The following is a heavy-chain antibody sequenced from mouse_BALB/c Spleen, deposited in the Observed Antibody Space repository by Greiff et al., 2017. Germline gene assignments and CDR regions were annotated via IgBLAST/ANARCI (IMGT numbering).Heavy chain of an antibody. J-gene: IGHJ4*01. CDR2: ISDGGSYT. V-gene: IGHV5-4*02. CDR1: GFTFSDYY. CDR3: ARPYGNYVYYAMDY. Sequence: EVKLVESGGGLVKPGGSLKLSCAASGFTFSDYYMYWVRQTPEKRLEWVATISDGGSYTYYPDSVKGRFTISRDNAKNNLYLQMSSLKSEDTAMYYCARPYGNYVYYAMDYWGQGTSVTVSS. D-gene: IGHD2-10*02.